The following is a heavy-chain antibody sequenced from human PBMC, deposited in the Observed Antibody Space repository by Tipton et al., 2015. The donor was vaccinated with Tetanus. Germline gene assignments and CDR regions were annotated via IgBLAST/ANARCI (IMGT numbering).Heavy chain of an antibody. J-gene: IGHJ4*02. V-gene: IGHV4-31*03. CDR1: GVSISGGRYY. CDR2: IYSSGST. CDR3: ARGPKHWLTAGQVY. Sequence: GLVKPSQTLSLTCTVSGVSISGGRYYWSWIRQRPGKGLEWIGDIYSSGSTYTDPSLKGRVTISVDTSENQFSLRLNSVTAADTAIYYCARGPKHWLTAGQVYWGQGILVTVSS. D-gene: IGHD6-19*01.